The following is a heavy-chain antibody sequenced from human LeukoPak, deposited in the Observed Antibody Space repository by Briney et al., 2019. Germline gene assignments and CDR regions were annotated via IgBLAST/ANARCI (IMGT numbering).Heavy chain of an antibody. D-gene: IGHD3-3*01. J-gene: IGHJ3*01. CDR1: GFTFSGYG. V-gene: IGHV3-30*02. Sequence: GGSLRLSCAASGFTFSGYGMHWVRQAPGKGLEWVAFIRNDGSNKYYAASVKGRFTISRDNSKNTLYLQMNSLRSEGTAVYYCANLQVLISNVGGWGQGTMVTVSS. CDR3: ANLQVLISNVGG. CDR2: IRNDGSNK.